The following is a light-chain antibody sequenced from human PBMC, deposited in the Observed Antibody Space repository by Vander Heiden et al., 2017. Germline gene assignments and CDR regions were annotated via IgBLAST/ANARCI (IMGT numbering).Light chain of an antibody. V-gene: IGKV1-39*01. J-gene: IGKJ1*01. CDR3: QQSYSTPQT. Sequence: DIHMTQSPSSLSASVGDRVTITCRASQSISSYLNLYQQKPGKAPKLLIYAASSLQSGVPSRFSGSGSATDFTLTISSLQPEDFATYYCQQSYSTPQTFGQGTKVEIK. CDR2: AAS. CDR1: QSISSY.